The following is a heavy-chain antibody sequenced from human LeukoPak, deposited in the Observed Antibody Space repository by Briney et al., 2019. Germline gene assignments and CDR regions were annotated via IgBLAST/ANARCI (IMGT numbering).Heavy chain of an antibody. CDR1: GYTFPNYG. CDR2: ISTYNGNT. CDR3: ATTIPVPGTGRGRHTPYFFDY. J-gene: IGHJ4*02. Sequence: ASVKVSCKASGYTFPNYGISWVRQAPGQGLEWMGWISTYNGNTNYAQKFQGRVTMTEDTDTDTTSMELSSLGTDDTAVYFCATTIPVPGTGRGRHTPYFFDYWGRGTLVTVSS. V-gene: IGHV1-18*01. D-gene: IGHD6-19*01.